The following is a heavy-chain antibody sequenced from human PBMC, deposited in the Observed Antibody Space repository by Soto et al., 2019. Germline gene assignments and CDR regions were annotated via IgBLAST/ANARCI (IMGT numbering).Heavy chain of an antibody. V-gene: IGHV3-74*01. CDR1: GFTFSTYY. D-gene: IGHD3-10*01. Sequence: EVQLVESGGGLVQPGGSLRLSCAASGFTFSTYYMWWVRQAPGKGLVWVARITSDGSSTTYADSVKGRFTISRDNAKNPRYLQMNSLRDEDTAVYSCARERGGGFGDVWGQGTTVTVSS. CDR2: ITSDGSST. J-gene: IGHJ6*02. CDR3: ARERGGGFGDV.